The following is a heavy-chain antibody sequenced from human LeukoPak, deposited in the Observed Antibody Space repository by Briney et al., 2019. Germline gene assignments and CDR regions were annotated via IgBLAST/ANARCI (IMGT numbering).Heavy chain of an antibody. Sequence: GGSLRLSCAASGCNFSAYAMHWVRQAPGKGLEYDSVVTNNGDTTYYANSVKGRFTISRDNSKSTLFLQMDSLRGEDMGVYYCARGHPYNYGSNYMDVWGSGTTVTVS. J-gene: IGHJ6*03. CDR1: GCNFSAYA. V-gene: IGHV3-64*01. CDR2: VTNNGDTT. D-gene: IGHD3-10*01. CDR3: ARGHPYNYGSNYMDV.